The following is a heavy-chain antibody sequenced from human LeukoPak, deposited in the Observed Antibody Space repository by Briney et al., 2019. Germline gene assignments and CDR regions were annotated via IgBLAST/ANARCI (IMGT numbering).Heavy chain of an antibody. V-gene: IGHV4-59*01. CDR2: IYYSGNT. CDR3: ARDSGTTGEVKFDP. D-gene: IGHD3-10*01. J-gene: IGHJ5*02. Sequence: PSETLSLTCTVSGGSISGYYWNWIRQPPGKGLEWIGYIYYSGNTNYNPSLKSRVTISLDTSKNQFSLKLSSVTAADTAVYYCARDSGTTGEVKFDPWGQETLVTVSS. CDR1: GGSISGYY.